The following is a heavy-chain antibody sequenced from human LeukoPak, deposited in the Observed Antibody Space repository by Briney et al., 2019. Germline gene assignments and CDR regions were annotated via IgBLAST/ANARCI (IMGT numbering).Heavy chain of an antibody. CDR3: ARETISRGWYFDY. CDR1: GFTFGSYG. CDR2: IWYDGSDK. D-gene: IGHD6-19*01. Sequence: GGSLRLSCAAAGFTFGSYGIHWVRQAPGKGLEWVAVIWYDGSDKYYADSVTGRFTISRDNSKNTLSLQMNSLRTEDTAVYYSARETISRGWYFDYWGQGTLVTVSS. J-gene: IGHJ4*02. V-gene: IGHV3-33*01.